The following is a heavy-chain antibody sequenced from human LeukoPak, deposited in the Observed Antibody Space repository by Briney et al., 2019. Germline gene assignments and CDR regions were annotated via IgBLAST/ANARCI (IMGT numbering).Heavy chain of an antibody. D-gene: IGHD3-22*01. CDR3: GRTRSSGYLPFAY. J-gene: IGHJ4*02. V-gene: IGHV3-48*01. Sequence: GGSLRLSCAASEFTFSSYSMNWVRKAPGKGLEWVSYITNSGNSKSYADSVKGRFTISKDNTKNSLYLQMNGLKAEETPEIYCGRTRSSGYLPFAYWGKGTLVTVSS. CDR2: ITNSGNSK. CDR1: EFTFSSYS.